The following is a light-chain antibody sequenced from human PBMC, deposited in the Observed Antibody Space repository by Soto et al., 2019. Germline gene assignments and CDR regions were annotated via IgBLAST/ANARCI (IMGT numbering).Light chain of an antibody. Sequence: QSALTQPPSASGSPGQSVTISCTGTSSDVGAYNYVSWYQQYPGTAPKLMIYEVNKRPSGVPDRFSGSKSGKAASLTVSGLQPEDEADYYCTSYAGSNIWVFGGGTKLTVL. CDR3: TSYAGSNIWV. V-gene: IGLV2-8*01. J-gene: IGLJ3*02. CDR2: EVN. CDR1: SSDVGAYNY.